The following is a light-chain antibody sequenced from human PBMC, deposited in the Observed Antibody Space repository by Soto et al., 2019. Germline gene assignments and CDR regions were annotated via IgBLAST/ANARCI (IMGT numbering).Light chain of an antibody. CDR1: SSDLGNY. Sequence: QSVLTQPASVSGSPGQSITISCTGTSSDLGNYFSLYQQHPGEVPKLIIYSISNRPSGVSNRFSASKSGNTAYLTISGLQAEDEADYYCSSYTSVNNLVFGGGTKVTVL. CDR2: SIS. CDR3: SSYTSVNNLV. J-gene: IGLJ3*02. V-gene: IGLV2-14*01.